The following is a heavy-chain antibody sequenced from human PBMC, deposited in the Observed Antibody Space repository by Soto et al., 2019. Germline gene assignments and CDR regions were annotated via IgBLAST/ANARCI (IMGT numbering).Heavy chain of an antibody. CDR2: IYPGDSDT. CDR3: ARSGYSSSWYPDY. Sequence: GEALKISCKDSGYSFTSYWIGWVRQMPGKGLEWMGIIYPGDSDTRYSPSFQGQVTISADKSISTAYLQWSSLKASDTAMYYCARSGYSSSWYPDYWGQGTLVTVSS. D-gene: IGHD6-13*01. J-gene: IGHJ4*02. V-gene: IGHV5-51*01. CDR1: GYSFTSYW.